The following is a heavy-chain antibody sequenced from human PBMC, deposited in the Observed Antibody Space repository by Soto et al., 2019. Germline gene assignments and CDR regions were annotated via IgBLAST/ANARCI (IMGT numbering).Heavy chain of an antibody. CDR3: ADRPTTVTASRAFVI. J-gene: IGHJ3*02. CDR2: IYWDDDK. D-gene: IGHD4-17*01. V-gene: IGHV2-5*02. CDR1: GFSLSTSGVG. Sequence: QITLKESGPTLVKPTQTLTLTCTFSGFSLSTSGVGVGWIRQPPGKALEWLALIYWDDDKRYSPSLKSRLTITKVTSKNQVDLTMTHMDPVDTATYYCADRPTTVTASRAFVIWGQGTMDTVSS.